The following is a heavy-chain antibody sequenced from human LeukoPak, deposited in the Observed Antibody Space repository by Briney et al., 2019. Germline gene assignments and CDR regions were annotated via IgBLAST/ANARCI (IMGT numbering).Heavy chain of an antibody. CDR1: GGSFSGYY. CDR2: INHSGST. D-gene: IGHD3-10*01. Sequence: PSATLSLTCAVYGGSFSGYYWSWIRQPPGKGLEWIGEINHSGSTNYNPSLKSRVTISVDTSKNQISLKLSSVTAADTAVYYCARGRSTMVRGALYWYFDLWGRGTLVTVSS. J-gene: IGHJ2*01. CDR3: ARGRSTMVRGALYWYFDL. V-gene: IGHV4-34*01.